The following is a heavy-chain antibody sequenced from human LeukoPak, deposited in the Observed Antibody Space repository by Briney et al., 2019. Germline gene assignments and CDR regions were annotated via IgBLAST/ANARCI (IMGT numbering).Heavy chain of an antibody. CDR1: GGSFSGYY. D-gene: IGHD3-10*01. J-gene: IGHJ5*02. V-gene: IGHV4-34*01. CDR2: INHSGST. CDR3: AREHSLLWFGELLLNWFDP. Sequence: SETLSLTCAVYGGSFSGYYWSWIRQPPGKGLEWIGEINHSGSTNYNPSLKSRVTMSVDTSKNQFSLKLSSVTAADTAVYYCAREHSLLWFGELLLNWFDPWGQGTLVTVSS.